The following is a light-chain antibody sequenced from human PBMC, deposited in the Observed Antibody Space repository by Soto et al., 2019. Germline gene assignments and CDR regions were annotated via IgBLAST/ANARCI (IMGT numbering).Light chain of an antibody. Sequence: QSVLTQPPSASGTPGQRVTISCSGSSSNIGSNSVYWYQQLPGTAPKLLIYRTNQRPSGVPDRFSGSKSGTSASLAISGLRSEDEADYYCATWDDSMSGWVFGGGTKLTV. CDR1: SSNIGSNS. CDR2: RTN. J-gene: IGLJ3*02. V-gene: IGLV1-47*01. CDR3: ATWDDSMSGWV.